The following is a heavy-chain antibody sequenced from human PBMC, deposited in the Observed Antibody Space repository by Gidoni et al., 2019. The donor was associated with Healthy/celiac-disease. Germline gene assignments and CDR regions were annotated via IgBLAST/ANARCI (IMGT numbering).Heavy chain of an antibody. Sequence: VQLVESGGGVVQHGRSLRLSCAASGFTFSSYAMQWVRQAPGKGLEWVAVISYDGSNKYYADSVEVRFTISRDNSKNTLYLQMNSLRSEYTAVYYFARTPSSSSLIFWPPEDYYYVMDVWGQGTTVTVSS. CDR1: GFTFSSYA. CDR3: ARTPSSSSLIFWPPEDYYYVMDV. V-gene: IGHV3-30-3*01. CDR2: ISYDGSNK. J-gene: IGHJ6*02. D-gene: IGHD6-6*01.